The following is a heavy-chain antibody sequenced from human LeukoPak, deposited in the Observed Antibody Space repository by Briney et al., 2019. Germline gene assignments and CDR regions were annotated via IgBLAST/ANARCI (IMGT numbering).Heavy chain of an antibody. D-gene: IGHD6-13*01. V-gene: IGHV4-59*01. J-gene: IGHJ1*01. CDR2: IYYSGST. CDR3: ARGDSSSWYSGYFQH. Sequence: PSETLSLTCTASGGSISSYYWSWIRQPPGKGLEWIGYIYYSGSTNYNPSLKSRVTISVDTSKNQFSLKLSSVTAADTAVYYCARGDSSSWYSGYFQHWGQGTLVTVPS. CDR1: GGSISSYY.